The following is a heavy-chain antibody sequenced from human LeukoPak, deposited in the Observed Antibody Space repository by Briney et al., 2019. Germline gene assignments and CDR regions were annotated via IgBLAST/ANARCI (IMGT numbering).Heavy chain of an antibody. D-gene: IGHD3-9*01. CDR1: GFTFSSYS. J-gene: IGHJ4*02. CDR3: AKAYDILTGYYMTGDNYFDY. CDR2: ISSSSSYI. V-gene: IGHV3-21*04. Sequence: GGSLRLSCAASGFTFSSYSMNWVRQAPGKGLEWVSSISSSSSYIYYADSVKGRFTISRDNSKNTLYLQMNSLRAEDTAVYCCAKAYDILTGYYMTGDNYFDYWGQGTLVTVSS.